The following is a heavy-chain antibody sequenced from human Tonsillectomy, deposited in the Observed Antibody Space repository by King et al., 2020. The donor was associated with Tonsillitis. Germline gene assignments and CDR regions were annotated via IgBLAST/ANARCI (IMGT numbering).Heavy chain of an antibody. Sequence: VQLQQWGAGLLKPSETLSLTCAVYGASFSGYHWSWIRQPPGTGLEWIGEINHSGSTNYNPSLKIRVTISVDTSMNQFSLKLNSVTAADPAVYYCARVIGSSTYYPDYWGQGTLVTVSS. CDR3: ARVIGSSTYYPDY. CDR1: GASFSGYH. J-gene: IGHJ4*02. D-gene: IGHD3-22*01. CDR2: INHSGST. V-gene: IGHV4-34*01.